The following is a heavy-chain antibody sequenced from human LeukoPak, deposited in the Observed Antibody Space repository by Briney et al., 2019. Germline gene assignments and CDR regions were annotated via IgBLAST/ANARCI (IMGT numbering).Heavy chain of an antibody. CDR2: IYYSGST. D-gene: IGHD2-2*02. CDR3: AGGYCSSTSCYSFDY. CDR1: GGSISSGGYY. V-gene: IGHV4-31*03. J-gene: IGHJ4*02. Sequence: SETLSLTCTVSGGSISSGGYYWSWIRQHPGKGLEWIVYIYYSGSTYYNPAVKSRVTISVDTSKNQFSLKLSSVTAADTAVYYCAGGYCSSTSCYSFDYWGQGTLVTVSS.